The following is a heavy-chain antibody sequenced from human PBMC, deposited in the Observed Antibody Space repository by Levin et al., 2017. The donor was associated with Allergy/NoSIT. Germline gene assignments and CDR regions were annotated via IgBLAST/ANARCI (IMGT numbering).Heavy chain of an antibody. Sequence: GGSLRLSCVASGFTLSKYAMNWVRQAPGKGLEWVSVISGSGDTTYYADSVKGRFTISRDNSKSTLYLQMNSLRAEDTAVYYCAKDLKFGELMMGVGNRWGQGTLVTVSS. D-gene: IGHD3-10*01. J-gene: IGHJ4*02. CDR3: AKDLKFGELMMGVGNR. CDR2: ISGSGDTT. CDR1: GFTLSKYA. V-gene: IGHV3-23*01.